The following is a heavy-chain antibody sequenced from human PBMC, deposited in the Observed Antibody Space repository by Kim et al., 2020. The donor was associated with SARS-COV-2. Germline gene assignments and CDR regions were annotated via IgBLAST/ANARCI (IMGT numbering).Heavy chain of an antibody. V-gene: IGHV3-23*05. CDR1: GFAFGAYA. Sequence: GGSLRLSCRASGFAFGAYAMTWVRQAPGKGLEWVASVNNGNNPYYANSVKGRFIVSRDNAESTLYLQMNGLRVEDTALYYCAKDHPSRGWPTFDSWGQGTLVTVSS. CDR3: AKDHPSRGWPTFDS. CDR2: VNNGNNP. J-gene: IGHJ4*02. D-gene: IGHD6-19*01.